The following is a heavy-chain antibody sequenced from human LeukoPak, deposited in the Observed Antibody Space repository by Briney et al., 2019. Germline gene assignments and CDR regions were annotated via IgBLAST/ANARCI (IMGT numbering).Heavy chain of an antibody. CDR3: ARGWLRVDY. CDR2: VSGSGGST. D-gene: IGHD5-12*01. CDR1: GFIFSSYA. Sequence: GRSLRLSCAASGFIFSSYAMSWVRQAPGKGLEWVSAVSGSGGSTYYADSVKGRFTISRDNSKNTLYLQMNSLRAEDTAVYYCARGWLRVDYWGQGTLVTVSS. V-gene: IGHV3-23*01. J-gene: IGHJ4*02.